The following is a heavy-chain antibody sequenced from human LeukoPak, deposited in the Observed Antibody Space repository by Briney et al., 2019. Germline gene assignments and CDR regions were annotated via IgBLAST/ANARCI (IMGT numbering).Heavy chain of an antibody. CDR1: GYSFTDYY. J-gene: IGHJ4*02. CDR3: ARSHTTVTSYFDY. CDR2: INPKSGGT. D-gene: IGHD4-17*01. V-gene: IGHV1-2*02. Sequence: ASVKVSCKASGYSFTDYYIHWVRLAPGQGLEWMGWINPKSGGTHYAQKFQGRVSMTRDTSISTAYMELSRLRSDDTAVYYCARSHTTVTSYFDYWGQGTLVTVSS.